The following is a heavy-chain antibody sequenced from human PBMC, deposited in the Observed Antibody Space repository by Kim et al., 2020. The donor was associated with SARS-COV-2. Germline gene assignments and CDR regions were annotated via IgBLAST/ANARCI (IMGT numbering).Heavy chain of an antibody. Sequence: NCAQNLQGRVTMTTDASTSTAYMELESLRSDDTAVYYCARGAMYGSGSYDYWGQGTLVTVSS. CDR3: ARGAMYGSGSYDY. V-gene: IGHV1-18*01. J-gene: IGHJ4*02. D-gene: IGHD3-10*01.